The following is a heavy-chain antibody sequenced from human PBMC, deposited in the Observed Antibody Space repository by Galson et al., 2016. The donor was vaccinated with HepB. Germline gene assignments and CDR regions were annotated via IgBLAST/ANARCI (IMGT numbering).Heavy chain of an antibody. CDR2: DSMDGRRK. V-gene: IGHV3-30*18. J-gene: IGHJ4*02. CDR1: GFTFSNYG. Sequence: SLRLSCAASGFTFSNYGMHWVRQAPGKGLEWVAADSMDGRRKFYADSVKGRFTISRDNSNNMLFLQMSSLRAGDTAVYYCAKRHEYCPAVGCSVDYWGQGTLVSVSS. D-gene: IGHD2/OR15-2a*01. CDR3: AKRHEYCPAVGCSVDY.